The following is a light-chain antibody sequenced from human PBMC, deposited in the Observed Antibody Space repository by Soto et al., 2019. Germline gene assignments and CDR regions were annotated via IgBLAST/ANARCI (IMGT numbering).Light chain of an antibody. Sequence: QSALTQPASMSGSPGQSITISCAGTSNDVGGYNYVSWYQQHPGKAPKLMIFEVSSRPSGVANRFSGSKSGNTASLTISGLQAEDEDDYYCSSYTINSTLAVFGGGTRLTVL. CDR3: SSYTINSTLAV. J-gene: IGLJ2*01. CDR2: EVS. CDR1: SNDVGGYNY. V-gene: IGLV2-14*01.